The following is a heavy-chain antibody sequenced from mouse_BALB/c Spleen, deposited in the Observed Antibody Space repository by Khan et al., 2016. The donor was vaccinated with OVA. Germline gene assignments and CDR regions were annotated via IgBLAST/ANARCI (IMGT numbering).Heavy chain of an antibody. D-gene: IGHD1-1*01. V-gene: IGHV9-3-1*01. J-gene: IGHJ2*01. CDR3: VRFHVGY. CDR1: GYTFKDYV. CDR2: MNTYTGEP. Sequence: QIQLVQSGPELKKPGETVKISCKASGYTFKDYVMNWVKQTPGEGLKWMGWMNTYTGEPTYDDDFKGRFALSLVTSDSNAYLQISSLKNEDTATYCCVRFHVGYWSHDTTLTDSS.